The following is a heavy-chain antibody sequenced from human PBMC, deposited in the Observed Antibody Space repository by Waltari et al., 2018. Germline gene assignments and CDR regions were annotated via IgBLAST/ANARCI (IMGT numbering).Heavy chain of an antibody. V-gene: IGHV3-21*02. J-gene: IGHJ4*02. CDR2: ITSSSSFM. Sequence: ELQLVESGGGLVKPGGSLRLSCAASGFTFSSHSMNWVRQAPGKGLEWVASITSSSSFMYYADSLKGRFTISRDNAKNSLFLQMNSLRAEDTALYYCATGRGGGYFDYWGQGTLVTVSS. CDR1: GFTFSSHS. CDR3: ATGRGGGYFDY. D-gene: IGHD2-21*01.